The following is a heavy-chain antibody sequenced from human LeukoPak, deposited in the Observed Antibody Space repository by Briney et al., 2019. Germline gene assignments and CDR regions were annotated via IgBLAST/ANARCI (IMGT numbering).Heavy chain of an antibody. J-gene: IGHJ4*02. CDR1: GFTFSSNG. V-gene: IGHV3-33*01. CDR3: ARDRGNSYFDY. D-gene: IGHD1-26*01. Sequence: PGKSLRLSCAASGFTFSSNGMHWVRQGPGKGLEWVTFIWYDGSNKYYADSVKGRFTISRDNSKNTLYLQMNSLRADDTAVYYCARDRGNSYFDYWGQGTLVTVSS. CDR2: IWYDGSNK.